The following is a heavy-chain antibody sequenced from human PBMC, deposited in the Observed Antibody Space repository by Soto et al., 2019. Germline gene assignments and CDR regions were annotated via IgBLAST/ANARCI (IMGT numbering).Heavy chain of an antibody. V-gene: IGHV3-33*01. CDR2: IWYDGSNK. D-gene: IGHD2-15*01. J-gene: IGHJ4*02. CDR1: GFTFSSYG. CDR3: ARDRSGGNLYYFDY. Sequence: GGSLGLSCAASGFTFSSYGMHWVRQAPGKGLEWVAVIWYDGSNKYYADSVKGRFTISRDNAKNSLYLQMNSLRAEDTAVYYCARDRSGGNLYYFDYWGQGIMVTVSS.